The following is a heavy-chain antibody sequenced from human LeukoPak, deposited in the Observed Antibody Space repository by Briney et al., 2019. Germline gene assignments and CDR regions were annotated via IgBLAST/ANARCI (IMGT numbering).Heavy chain of an antibody. CDR1: GDSVSSNSAA. V-gene: IGHV6-1*01. Sequence: SQTLSLTCAIFGDSVSSNSAAWNWIRQSPSRGLEWLGRTYYRSKWYNGYAVSVKSRITISADTSKNQFSLRLNSVTPEDTAIYYCARGLTVTGYYFDYWGQGTLVTVSS. D-gene: IGHD6-19*01. CDR2: TYYRSKWYN. J-gene: IGHJ4*02. CDR3: ARGLTVTGYYFDY.